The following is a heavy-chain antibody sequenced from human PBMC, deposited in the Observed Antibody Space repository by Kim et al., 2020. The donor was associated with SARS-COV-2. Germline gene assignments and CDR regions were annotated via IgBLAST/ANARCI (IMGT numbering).Heavy chain of an antibody. V-gene: IGHV4-59*13. CDR1: GGSISSYY. D-gene: IGHD6-13*01. Sequence: SETLSLTCTVSGGSISSYYWSWIRQPPGKGLEWIGYIYYSGSTNYNPSLKSRVTISVDTSKNQFSLKLSSVTAADTAVYYCARGDHKWAPGIAAAGRYYYYGMDVWGQGTTVTVSS. CDR2: IYYSGST. J-gene: IGHJ6*02. CDR3: ARGDHKWAPGIAAAGRYYYYGMDV.